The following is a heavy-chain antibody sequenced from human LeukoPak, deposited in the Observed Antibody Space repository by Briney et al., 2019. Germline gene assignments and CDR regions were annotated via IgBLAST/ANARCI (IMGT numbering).Heavy chain of an antibody. CDR3: ARDPLHLGFDY. V-gene: IGHV1-18*01. CDR2: ISAYNGNT. Sequence: ASMKVSCKTSGYTFPSYGFSWVRQAPGQGLEWMGWISAYNGNTNYAQKLQGRVTMTTDTSTSAAYMELRSLRSDDTAVYYCARDPLHLGFDYWGQGTLVTVSS. J-gene: IGHJ4*02. CDR1: GYTFPSYG.